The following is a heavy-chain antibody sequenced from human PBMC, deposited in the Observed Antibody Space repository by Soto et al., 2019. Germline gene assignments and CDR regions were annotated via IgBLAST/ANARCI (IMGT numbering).Heavy chain of an antibody. CDR1: GFTFSDYY. D-gene: IGHD1-7*01. Sequence: RRLSCAASGFTFSDYYMSWIRQAPGKGLEWVSYISSSGTTIFYADSLRGRFTISRDNAKKSLYLQMNSLRGEDTAVYYCAREPSNWNYCFDYWGQGTLVTVSS. V-gene: IGHV3-11*01. CDR2: ISSSGTTI. J-gene: IGHJ4*02. CDR3: AREPSNWNYCFDY.